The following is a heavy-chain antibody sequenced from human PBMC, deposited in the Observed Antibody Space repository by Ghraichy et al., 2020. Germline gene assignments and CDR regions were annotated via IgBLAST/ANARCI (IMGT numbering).Heavy chain of an antibody. V-gene: IGHV3-23*01. CDR2: ISGSSIST. D-gene: IGHD2-8*01. CDR1: GFTFSNYA. CDR3: AKDLVGMRYGMDV. J-gene: IGHJ6*02. Sequence: GESLNISCAASGFTFSNYAMNWVRQAPGKGLEWVSSISGSSISTFYADSVKGRLTISRENSKNPVYLQMNSLRAEDTAVYYCAKDLVGMRYGMDVWGQGTTVTVSS.